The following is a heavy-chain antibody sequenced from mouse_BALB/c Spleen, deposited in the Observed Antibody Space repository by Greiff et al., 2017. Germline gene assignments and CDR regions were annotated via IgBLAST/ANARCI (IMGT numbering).Heavy chain of an antibody. D-gene: IGHD2-10*01. CDR2: INPSTGYT. J-gene: IGHJ3*01. CDR1: GFNIKDYY. CDR3: ASLLWRGFAY. Sequence: QVHVKQSGAELVRSGASVKLSCTASGFNIKDYYMHWVKQRPEQGLEWIGYINPSTGYTEYNQKFKDKATLTADKSSSTAYMQLSSLTSEDSAVYYCASLLWRGFAYWGQGTLVTVSA. V-gene: IGHV1S26*01.